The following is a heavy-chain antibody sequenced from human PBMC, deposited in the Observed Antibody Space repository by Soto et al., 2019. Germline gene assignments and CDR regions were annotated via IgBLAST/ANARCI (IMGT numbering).Heavy chain of an antibody. CDR2: IYYSGST. CDR3: ARPSWNDPYYFDY. J-gene: IGHJ4*02. D-gene: IGHD1-1*01. CDR1: GGSISSSSYY. V-gene: IGHV4-39*01. Sequence: SETLSLTCTVSGGSISSSSYYWGWIRQPPGKGLEWIGSIYYSGSTYYNPSLKSRVTISVDTSKNQFSLKLSSVTAADTAVYYCARPSWNDPYYFDYWGQGTLVTVSS.